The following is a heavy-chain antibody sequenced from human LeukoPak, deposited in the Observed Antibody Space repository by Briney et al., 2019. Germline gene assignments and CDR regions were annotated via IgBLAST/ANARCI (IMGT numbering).Heavy chain of an antibody. J-gene: IGHJ6*02. Sequence: SETLSLNCAVYGGSFSGYYWSWIRQPPGKGLEWIGEINHSGSTNYNPSLKSRVTISVDTSKNQFSLKLSSVTAADTAVYYCARGSRLRRYYYYYGMDVWGQGTTVTVSS. CDR2: INHSGST. CDR3: ARGSRLRRYYYYYGMDV. CDR1: GGSFSGYY. D-gene: IGHD4-17*01. V-gene: IGHV4-34*01.